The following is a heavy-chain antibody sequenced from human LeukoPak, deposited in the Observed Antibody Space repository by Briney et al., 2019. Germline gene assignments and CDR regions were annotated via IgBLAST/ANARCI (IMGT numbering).Heavy chain of an antibody. CDR1: GGSISSYY. CDR2: IYYSGST. J-gene: IGHJ4*02. Sequence: SETLSLTCTVSGGSISSYYWTWIRQPPGKGLEWIGFIYYSGSTDYNPSLKGRVTLSVDTSNNQFSLRLSSVTTEDTAVYFCASYKPFTMALDYWGQGILVTVSS. D-gene: IGHD3-10*01. V-gene: IGHV4-59*01. CDR3: ASYKPFTMALDY.